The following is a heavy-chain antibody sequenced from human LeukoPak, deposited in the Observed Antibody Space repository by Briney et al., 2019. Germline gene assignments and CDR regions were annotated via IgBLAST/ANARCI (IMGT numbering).Heavy chain of an antibody. J-gene: IGHJ4*02. CDR3: ARHAGRTTGPDY. CDR2: NNYSGST. CDR1: GGSISSYY. Sequence: PSETLSLSCTVSGGSISSYYRSWVRRPPGKGLECIGYNNYSGSTNYNPSPNNRVTISVDTPKNQFSLKRSSVTAADTAIYYCARHAGRTTGPDYWGQGTLVTVSS. V-gene: IGHV4-59*08. D-gene: IGHD4-11*01.